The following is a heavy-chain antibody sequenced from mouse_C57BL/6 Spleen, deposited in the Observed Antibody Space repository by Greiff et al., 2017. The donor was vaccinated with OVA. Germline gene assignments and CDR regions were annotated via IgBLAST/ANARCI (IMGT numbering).Heavy chain of an antibody. CDR2: INPYNGGT. Sequence: EVKLQESGPVLVKPGASVKMSCKASGYTFTDYYMNWVKQSHGKSLEWIGVINPYNGGTSYNQKFKGKATLTVDKSSSTAYMELNSLTSEDSAVYYCARYDLLLRPVFAYWGQGTLVTVSA. V-gene: IGHV1-19*01. D-gene: IGHD1-1*01. CDR1: GYTFTDYY. J-gene: IGHJ3*01. CDR3: ARYDLLLRPVFAY.